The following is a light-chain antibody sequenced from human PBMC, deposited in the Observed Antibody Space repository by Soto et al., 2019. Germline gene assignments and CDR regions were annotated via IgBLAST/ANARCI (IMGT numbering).Light chain of an antibody. CDR2: DVN. J-gene: IGLJ1*01. CDR1: SNDVGHFNY. Sequence: QPVLAQPASVSGSPGQSITISCTGTSNDVGHFNYVSWFQQHPGKAPKLLIFDVNNWPSGVSDRFSGSKSGNTASLTISGLQPEDEADYYCTSFTTSDTFVFGSGTKLTVL. CDR3: TSFTTSDTFV. V-gene: IGLV2-14*03.